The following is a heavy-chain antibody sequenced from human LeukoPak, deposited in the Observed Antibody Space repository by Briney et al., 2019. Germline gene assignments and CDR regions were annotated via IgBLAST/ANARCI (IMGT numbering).Heavy chain of an antibody. CDR2: INQDGSTK. Sequence: GVSLRLSCAATGFSFSNPWMTWVRQAPGKGPEWLANINQDGSTKNYVDAVEGRFTISRDNAKNSVYLQMNRLRAEDTAVYYCARDFAYPQFDYWGQGTLVTVSS. CDR1: GFSFSNPW. CDR3: ARDFAYPQFDY. V-gene: IGHV3-7*01. J-gene: IGHJ4*02. D-gene: IGHD3-3*01.